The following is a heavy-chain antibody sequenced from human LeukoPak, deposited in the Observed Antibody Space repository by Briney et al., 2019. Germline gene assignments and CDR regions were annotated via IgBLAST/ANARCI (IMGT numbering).Heavy chain of an antibody. J-gene: IGHJ6*03. CDR1: GYTFTSYY. CDR2: INPSGGST. Sequence: ASVKASCKASGYTFTSYYMHWVRQAPGQGLEWMGIINPSGGSTSYAQKFQGRVTMTRDTSTSPVYMELSSLRSEDTAVYYCARDIAARRMYYYYYYMDVWGKGTTVTASS. CDR3: ARDIAARRMYYYYYYMDV. D-gene: IGHD6-6*01. V-gene: IGHV1-46*01.